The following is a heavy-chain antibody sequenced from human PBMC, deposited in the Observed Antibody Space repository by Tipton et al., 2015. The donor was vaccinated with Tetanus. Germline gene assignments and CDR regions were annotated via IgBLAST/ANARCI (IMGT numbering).Heavy chain of an antibody. V-gene: IGHV4-59*12. CDR3: ARDEYGGNSGGLDY. Sequence: TLSLTCTVSGGSISSYYWSWIRQPPGKGLEWIGYIYYSGSTNYNPSLKSRVTISVDTSKNQFSLKLSSVTAADTAVYYCARDEYGGNSGGLDYWGQGTLVTVSS. CDR2: IYYSGST. CDR1: GGSISSYY. J-gene: IGHJ4*02. D-gene: IGHD4-23*01.